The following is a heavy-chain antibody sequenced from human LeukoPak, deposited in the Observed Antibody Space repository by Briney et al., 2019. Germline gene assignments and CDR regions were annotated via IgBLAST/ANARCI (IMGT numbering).Heavy chain of an antibody. CDR3: AKDLTWDTYYYDSSGYRPRGN. J-gene: IGHJ4*02. V-gene: IGHV3-23*01. Sequence: GSLRLSCAASGFTFSSYAMSWVRQAPGKGLEWVSAISGSGGSTYYADSVKGRFTISRDNSKNTLYLQMNSLRAEDTAVYYCAKDLTWDTYYYDSSGYRPRGNWGQGTLVTVSS. CDR1: GFTFSSYA. CDR2: ISGSGGST. D-gene: IGHD3-22*01.